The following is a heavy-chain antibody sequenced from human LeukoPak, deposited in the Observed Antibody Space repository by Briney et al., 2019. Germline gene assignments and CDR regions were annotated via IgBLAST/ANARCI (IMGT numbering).Heavy chain of an antibody. V-gene: IGHV4-39*01. CDR3: ARGKYYDSSGYDDY. Sequence: PSETLSLTCTVSGGSISSSSYYWGWIRQPPGKGLEWIGSIYYSGSTYYNPSLKSRVTISVDTSKNQFSLKLSSVTAADTAVYYCARGKYYDSSGYDDYWGQGTLVTVSS. CDR2: IYYSGST. D-gene: IGHD3-22*01. CDR1: GGSISSSSYY. J-gene: IGHJ4*02.